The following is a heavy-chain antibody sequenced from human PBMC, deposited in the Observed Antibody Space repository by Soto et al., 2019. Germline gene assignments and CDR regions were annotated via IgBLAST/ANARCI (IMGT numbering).Heavy chain of an antibody. CDR2: IIPIFGTA. CDR3: ARERDGYKKTIDY. D-gene: IGHD5-12*01. Sequence: GASVKVSCKASGGTFSSYAISWVRQAPGQGLEWMGGIIPIFGTANYAQKFQGRVTITADESTSTAYMELSSLRSEDTAVYYCARERDGYKKTIDYWGQGTLVTVSS. J-gene: IGHJ4*02. V-gene: IGHV1-69*13. CDR1: GGTFSSYA.